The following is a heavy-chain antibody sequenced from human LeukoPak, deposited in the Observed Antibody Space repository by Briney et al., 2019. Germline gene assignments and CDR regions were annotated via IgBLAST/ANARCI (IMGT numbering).Heavy chain of an antibody. CDR3: ASSSPRRRYSYSPNYMDV. CDR1: GASINSGSNY. V-gene: IGHV4-39*07. CDR2: IYHSGST. J-gene: IGHJ6*03. D-gene: IGHD5-18*01. Sequence: PSETLSLTCRVSGASINSGSNYWGWIRQPPGKGLEWIGSIYHSGSTYYNPSLKSRVTISVDTSKNQFSLKLSSVTAADTAVYYCASSSPRRRYSYSPNYMDVWGKGTTVTVSS.